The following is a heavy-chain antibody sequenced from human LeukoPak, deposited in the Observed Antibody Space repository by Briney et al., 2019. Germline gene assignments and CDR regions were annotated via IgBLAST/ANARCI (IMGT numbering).Heavy chain of an antibody. D-gene: IGHD2-15*01. CDR3: ARASRYCSGGSCYSADYYYGMDV. Sequence: ASVKVSCKAAGGTFSSYAISWVRQAPGQGLEWMGRIIPILGIANYAQKFQGRVTITADKTTSTAYMELSSLRSEDTAVYYCARASRYCSGGSCYSADYYYGMDVWGQGTTVTVSS. CDR1: GGTFSSYA. CDR2: IIPILGIA. J-gene: IGHJ6*02. V-gene: IGHV1-69*04.